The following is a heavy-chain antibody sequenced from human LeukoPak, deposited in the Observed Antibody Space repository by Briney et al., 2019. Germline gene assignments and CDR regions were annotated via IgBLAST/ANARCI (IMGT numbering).Heavy chain of an antibody. J-gene: IGHJ4*02. CDR3: ARAPYTTGRGYYFDY. CDR1: GFTFSYYW. CDR2: INHDGSST. V-gene: IGHV3-74*01. Sequence: GGSLRLSCTASGFTFSYYWMHWDRQAPGKGLVRVSRINHDGSSTTYADSVKGRFTISRDNAKNTLYLQMNSLTDEDTAVYYCARAPYTTGRGYYFDYWGQGTLVTVSS. D-gene: IGHD2/OR15-2a*01.